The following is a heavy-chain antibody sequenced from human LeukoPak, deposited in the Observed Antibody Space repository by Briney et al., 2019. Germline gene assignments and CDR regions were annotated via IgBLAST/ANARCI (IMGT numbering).Heavy chain of an antibody. CDR1: GGSISSYY. CDR2: IYYSGST. Sequence: PSETLSLTCTVSGGSISSYYWSWIRQPPGKGLEWIGYIYYSGSTNYSPSLKSRVTISVDTSKNQFSLKLSSVTAADTAVHYCARGHGGGSLGWFHYYYGMDVWGQGTTVTVSS. V-gene: IGHV4-59*01. J-gene: IGHJ6*02. CDR3: ARGHGGGSLGWFHYYYGMDV. D-gene: IGHD3-16*01.